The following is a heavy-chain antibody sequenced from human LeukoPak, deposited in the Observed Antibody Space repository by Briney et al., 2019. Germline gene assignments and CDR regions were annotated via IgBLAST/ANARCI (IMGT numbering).Heavy chain of an antibody. J-gene: IGHJ4*02. CDR1: GFTFSIYA. V-gene: IGHV3-23*01. D-gene: IGHD3-9*01. CDR2: ISGSGGSA. CDR3: AKDGYDILTGNKDY. Sequence: GGSLRLSCAASGFTFSIYAMSWVRQAPGKGLEWVSAISGSGGSAYYADSVKGRFTISRDNSKNTLYLQMNSMRAEDTAVYYCAKDGYDILTGNKDYWGQGTLVTVSS.